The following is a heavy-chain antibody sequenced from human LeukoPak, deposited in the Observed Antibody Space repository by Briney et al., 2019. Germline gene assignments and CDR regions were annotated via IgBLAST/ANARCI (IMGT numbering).Heavy chain of an antibody. Sequence: GGSLRLSCAASGFTFSSYAMSWVRQAPGKGLEWVSAISGSGGSTYYADSVKGRFTISRDNSKNTLYLQMNSLRAEDTAVYYCAKDRDLSGWYEYYFDYWGQGTLVTVSS. V-gene: IGHV3-23*01. CDR2: ISGSGGST. D-gene: IGHD6-19*01. CDR3: AKDRDLSGWYEYYFDY. J-gene: IGHJ4*02. CDR1: GFTFSSYA.